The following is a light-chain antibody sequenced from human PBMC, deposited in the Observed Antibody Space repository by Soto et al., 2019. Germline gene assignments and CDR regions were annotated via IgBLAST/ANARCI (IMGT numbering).Light chain of an antibody. V-gene: IGLV2-14*03. CDR3: SSYTTSNTRQIV. Sequence: QSVPKQPASVSGSPGQSITNPCTGTSSHVGGYNYVSWYQHHPGKAPKLIIYDVTNRPSGVSNPFSGSKSGNTASLTISGLQPEDEADYYCSSYTTSNTRQIVFGTGTKVTVL. CDR2: DVT. CDR1: SSHVGGYNY. J-gene: IGLJ1*01.